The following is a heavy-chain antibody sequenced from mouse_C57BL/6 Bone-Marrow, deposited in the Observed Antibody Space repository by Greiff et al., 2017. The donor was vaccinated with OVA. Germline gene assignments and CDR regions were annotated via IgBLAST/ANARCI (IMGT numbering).Heavy chain of an antibody. CDR3: ARRTGRGDYYSNYDYYAMDY. D-gene: IGHD2-5*01. CDR1: GYTFTDYN. CDR2: INPNNGGT. V-gene: IGHV1-18*01. J-gene: IGHJ4*01. Sequence: EVQLQQSGPELVKPGASVKIPCKASGYTFTDYNMDWVKQSHGKSLEWIGDINPNNGGTIYNQKFKGKATLTVDKSSSTAYMELRSLTSEDTAVYYCARRTGRGDYYSNYDYYAMDYWGQGTSVTVSS.